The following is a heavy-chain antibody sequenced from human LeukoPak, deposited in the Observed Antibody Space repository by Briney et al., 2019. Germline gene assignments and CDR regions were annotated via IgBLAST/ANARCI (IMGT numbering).Heavy chain of an antibody. J-gene: IGHJ6*02. D-gene: IGHD6-13*01. Sequence: GGSLRLSCAASGFTFSSYSMNWVRQAPGKGLERVSHISSSSSTIYYADSVKGRFTISRDNSKNTLYLQMNSLRAEDTAVYYCARVPAAAGRANYYYYYGMDVWGQGTTVTVSS. V-gene: IGHV3-48*01. CDR3: ARVPAAAGRANYYYYYGMDV. CDR2: ISSSSSTI. CDR1: GFTFSSYS.